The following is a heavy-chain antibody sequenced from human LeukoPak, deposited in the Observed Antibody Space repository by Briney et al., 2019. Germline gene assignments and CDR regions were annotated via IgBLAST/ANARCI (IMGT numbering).Heavy chain of an antibody. CDR2: INHSGST. CDR3: ARGIQLSPSTFDY. D-gene: IGHD5-18*01. V-gene: IGHV4-34*01. CDR1: GGSFSGYY. J-gene: IGHJ4*02. Sequence: SETLSLTCAVYGGSFSGYYWNGIRQPPGKGLEWIGEINHSGSTNYNPSLKSRVTISVDTSKNQFSLKLSSVTAADTAVYYCARGIQLSPSTFDYWGQGTLVTVSS.